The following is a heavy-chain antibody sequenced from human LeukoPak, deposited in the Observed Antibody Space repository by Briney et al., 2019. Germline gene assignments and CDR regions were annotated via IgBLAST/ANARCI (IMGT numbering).Heavy chain of an antibody. Sequence: PSETLSLTCTVSGGSICSYYWSWIRQPPGKGVEWIGYIYYSGSTNYNPSLKSRVTISVDTSKNQFSLKLSSVTAADTAVYYCARMGVSTVTTDRYWYFDLWGRGTLVTVSS. CDR3: ARMGVSTVTTDRYWYFDL. CDR1: GGSICSYY. CDR2: IYYSGST. J-gene: IGHJ2*01. D-gene: IGHD4-17*01. V-gene: IGHV4-59*01.